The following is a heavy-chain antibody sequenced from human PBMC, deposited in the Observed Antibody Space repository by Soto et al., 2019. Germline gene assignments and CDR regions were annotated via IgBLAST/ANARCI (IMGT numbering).Heavy chain of an antibody. CDR3: AREGSSSSPWFDP. V-gene: IGHV4-34*01. D-gene: IGHD6-6*01. CDR2: INHSGST. Sequence: SETLSLTCAVYGGSFSGYYWSWIRQPPGKGLEWIGEINHSGSTNYNPSLKSRVTISVDTSKNQFSLKLSPVTAADTAVYYCAREGSSSSPWFDPWGQGTLVTVSS. CDR1: GGSFSGYY. J-gene: IGHJ5*02.